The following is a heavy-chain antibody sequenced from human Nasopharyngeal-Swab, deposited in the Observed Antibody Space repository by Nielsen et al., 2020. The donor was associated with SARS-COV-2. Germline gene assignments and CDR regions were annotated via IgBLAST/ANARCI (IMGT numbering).Heavy chain of an antibody. CDR3: AREYGTNWQHHFDY. CDR1: GFTFSTA. Sequence: GESPKISCAASGFTFSTAMSWVRQAPGKGLECVSGIGGSGVKIYYAESVKGRFTISRDNSKNTLYLQMNSLRAEDTAVYYCAREYGTNWQHHFDYWGQGIPVTVSS. J-gene: IGHJ4*02. V-gene: IGHV3-23*01. CDR2: IGGSGVKI. D-gene: IGHD7-27*01.